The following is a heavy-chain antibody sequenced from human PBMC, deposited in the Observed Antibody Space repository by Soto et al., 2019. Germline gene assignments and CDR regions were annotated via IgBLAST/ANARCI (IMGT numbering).Heavy chain of an antibody. CDR3: AKDIVRYTYGACDN. J-gene: IGHJ4*02. Sequence: QVQLVESGGAVVQPGKSLSLSCAASGFTFSSYGMYWIRQAPGKGLEWVAAISYDGSNKFHADSVKGRFTISRDNSHNTLYLQMNSLSTEDTAVYYCAKDIVRYTYGACDNWGQGALVTVSS. CDR1: GFTFSSYG. D-gene: IGHD5-18*01. V-gene: IGHV3-30*18. CDR2: ISYDGSNK.